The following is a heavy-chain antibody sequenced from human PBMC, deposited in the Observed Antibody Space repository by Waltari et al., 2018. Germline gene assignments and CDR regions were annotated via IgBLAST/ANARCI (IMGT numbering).Heavy chain of an antibody. D-gene: IGHD3-10*01. J-gene: IGHJ4*02. CDR1: GYTFTSYA. CDR3: ASSRRTYYYGSGSPAGLFDY. CDR2: INAGNGNT. V-gene: IGHV1-3*01. Sequence: QVQLVQSGAEVKKPGASVKVSCKASGYTFTSYAMHWVRQAPGQRLEWMGWINAGNGNTKYSQKFQGRVTITRDTSASTAYMELSSLRSEDTAVYYCASSRRTYYYGSGSPAGLFDYWGQGTLVTVSS.